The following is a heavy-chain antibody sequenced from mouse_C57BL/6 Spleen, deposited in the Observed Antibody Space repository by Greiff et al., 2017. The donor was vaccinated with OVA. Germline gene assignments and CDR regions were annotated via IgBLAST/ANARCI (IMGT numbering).Heavy chain of an antibody. CDR3: ARLYGISYDWYFDV. CDR2: IYPSDSET. V-gene: IGHV1-61*01. Sequence: QVQLQQPGAELVRPGSSVKLSCKASGYTFTSYWMDWVKQRPGQGLEWIGNIYPSDSETQYNQKFKDKATLTVDKSSSTAYMQLSSLTSEDSAVYYCARLYGISYDWYFDVWGTGTTVTVSS. J-gene: IGHJ1*03. D-gene: IGHD1-1*01. CDR1: GYTFTSYW.